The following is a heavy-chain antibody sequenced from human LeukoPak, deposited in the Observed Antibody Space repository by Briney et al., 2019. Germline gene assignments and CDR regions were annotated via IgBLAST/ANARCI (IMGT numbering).Heavy chain of an antibody. D-gene: IGHD5-18*01. CDR2: ISGSGGST. V-gene: IGHV3-23*01. CDR3: AKGRIPIGY. CDR1: GFIFNNYA. J-gene: IGHJ4*02. Sequence: GGSLRLSCAASGFIFNNYAMSWVRQAPGKGLEWVSAISGSGGSTYYADSVKGRFTISRDTSKNTLYLQMNSLRADDTAVYYCAKGRIPIGYWGQGTLVTVSS.